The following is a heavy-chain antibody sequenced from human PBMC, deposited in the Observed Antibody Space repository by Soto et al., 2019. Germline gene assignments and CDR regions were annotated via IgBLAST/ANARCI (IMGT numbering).Heavy chain of an antibody. CDR2: MNQNGSEK. V-gene: IGHV3-7*05. Sequence: EVQLVESGGGLVQPGGSLRLSCTVSGFTVGDFSMTWVRQAPGKGLEWVANMNQNGSEKYYVDSVRGRFAISRDNAKNSLFLQMNSLSAEDTALYYCANQRISYAMDVWGQGTTVTVSS. J-gene: IGHJ6*02. D-gene: IGHD1-1*01. CDR1: GFTVGDFS. CDR3: ANQRISYAMDV.